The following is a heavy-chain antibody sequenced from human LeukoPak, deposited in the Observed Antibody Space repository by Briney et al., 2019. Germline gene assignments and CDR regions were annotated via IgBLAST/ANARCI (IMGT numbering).Heavy chain of an antibody. CDR1: GFKFSVYS. CDR3: AREDNVWNLLYNYYMDV. V-gene: IGHV3-21*04. CDR2: ITGTGSQFDDV. J-gene: IGHJ6*03. D-gene: IGHD1-1*01. Sequence: GGSLRLSCAASGFKFSVYSMNWVRQAPGSGLEWVSRITGTGSQFDDVDYADSVKGRFTISRDSAKNSLFLQMNSLRVEDTAVYYCAREDNVWNLLYNYYMDVWGKGTTVTVS.